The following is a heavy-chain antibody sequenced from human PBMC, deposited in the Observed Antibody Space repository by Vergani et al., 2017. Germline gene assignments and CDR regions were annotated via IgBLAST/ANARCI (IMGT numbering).Heavy chain of an antibody. CDR2: ISYDGSNK. V-gene: IGHV3-33*05. Sequence: QVQLVESGGGVVQPGGSLRLSCAASGFTFSSYGMHWVRQAPGKGLEWVAVISYDGSNKYYADSVKGRFTISRDNSKNTLYLQMNSLRAEDTAVYYCARGEGGTSCHNWGQGTLVTVSS. D-gene: IGHD2-2*02. CDR3: ARGEGGTSCHN. CDR1: GFTFSSYG. J-gene: IGHJ4*02.